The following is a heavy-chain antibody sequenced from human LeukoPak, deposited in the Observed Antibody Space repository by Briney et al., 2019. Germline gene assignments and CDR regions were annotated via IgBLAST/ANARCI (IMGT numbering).Heavy chain of an antibody. CDR1: GYSFTSYW. CDR3: ARAQVNYSDSSGSETHYYYYYMDV. CDR2: IYPGDSDT. Sequence: GESLKISCKGSGYSFTSYWIGWVRQMPGKALEWMGIIYPGDSDTRYSPSFQGQVTISADKSISTAYLQWSSLKASDTAMYYCARAQVNYSDSSGSETHYYYYYMDVWGKGTTVTVSS. V-gene: IGHV5-51*01. D-gene: IGHD3-22*01. J-gene: IGHJ6*03.